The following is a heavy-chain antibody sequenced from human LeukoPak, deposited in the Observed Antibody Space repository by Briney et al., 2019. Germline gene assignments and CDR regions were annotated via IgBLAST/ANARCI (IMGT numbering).Heavy chain of an antibody. D-gene: IGHD6-19*01. CDR3: ARGGSGWTTNWFDP. CDR2: IYSGASHT. J-gene: IGHJ5*02. Sequence: PGESLKICCKGSGYSFTSYWISWVRRMPGKGLEVVGIIYSGASHTRYSPSFQSQVTISADKSINPAYLQLSSLNASDPPMYYCARGGSGWTTNWFDPWGHGTLVTVSS. CDR1: GYSFTSYW. V-gene: IGHV5-51*01.